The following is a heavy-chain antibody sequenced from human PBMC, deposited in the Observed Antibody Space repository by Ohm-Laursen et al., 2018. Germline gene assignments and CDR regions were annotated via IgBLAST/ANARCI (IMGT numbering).Heavy chain of an antibody. D-gene: IGHD3-16*02. CDR1: GFTFGNYY. J-gene: IGHJ4*02. V-gene: IGHV3-11*01. Sequence: SLRLSCAASGFTFGNYYMNWVRRAPGKGLEWISYIYSTDNTIKYADSVKGRFTISRDNAKNSLYLQMNSLRAEDTAVYYCAKFTSGVWGTYRSLFDSWGQGTLVSVSS. CDR3: AKFTSGVWGTYRSLFDS. CDR2: IYSTDNTI.